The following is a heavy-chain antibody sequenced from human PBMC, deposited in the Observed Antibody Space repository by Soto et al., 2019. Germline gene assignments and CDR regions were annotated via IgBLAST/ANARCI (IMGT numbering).Heavy chain of an antibody. Sequence: GGSLRLSCEVSGLTFSMYSMIWVGQSPGKGLEWVAKIPQDGVDGHYADSVKGRCTISRDNGKNSLYLQLNNLRAEDAAVYYCARDHLILPAHDFFYGSDVWGRGATVTVSS. J-gene: IGHJ6*02. CDR1: GLTFSMYS. V-gene: IGHV3-7*03. CDR2: IPQDGVDG. CDR3: ARDHLILPAHDFFYGSDV. D-gene: IGHD2-21*02.